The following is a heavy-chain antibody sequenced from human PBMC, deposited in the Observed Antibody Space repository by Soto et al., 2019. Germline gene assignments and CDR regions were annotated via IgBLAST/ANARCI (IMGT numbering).Heavy chain of an antibody. D-gene: IGHD6-6*01. J-gene: IGHJ4*02. CDR3: ARGNSSSSFAYFDY. Sequence: QVQLQQWGAGLLKPSETLSLTCAVYGGAFSGCYWSWIRQPPGKGLESIGEINHSGSTNYNPYLKSRVTISVDTSKHQFSLMRSSVTAADTDVYYCARGNSSSSFAYFDYWGQGTLVTVSS. CDR2: INHSGST. V-gene: IGHV4-34*01. CDR1: GGAFSGCY.